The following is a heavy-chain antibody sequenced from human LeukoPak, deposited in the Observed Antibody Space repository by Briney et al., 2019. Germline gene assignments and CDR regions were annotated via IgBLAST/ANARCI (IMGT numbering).Heavy chain of an antibody. CDR3: AKHGTYSSAAAGALDY. J-gene: IGHJ4*02. D-gene: IGHD6-13*01. CDR2: ISYDGSNK. V-gene: IGHV3-30*18. CDR1: GFTFSSYG. Sequence: GRSLRLSCAASGFTFSSYGMHWVRQAPGKGLEWVAVISYDGSNKYYADSVKGRFTISRDNSKSTLYLQMNSLRAEDTAVYYCAKHGTYSSAAAGALDYWGQGTLVTVSS.